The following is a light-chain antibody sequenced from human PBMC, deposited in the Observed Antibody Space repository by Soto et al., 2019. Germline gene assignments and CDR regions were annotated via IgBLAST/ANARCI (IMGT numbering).Light chain of an antibody. J-gene: IGLJ1*01. V-gene: IGLV2-14*01. CDR2: EVT. CDR1: SSDVGGSKY. CDR3: SSYTSSGTLYV. Sequence: QSVLTQPRSVSGSPGQSVTISCTGTSSDVGGSKYVSWYQQHPGKAPKLMIYEVTYRPSGVSDRFSGSKSGNTASLTVSGLQAEDEADYYCSSYTSSGTLYVFGTGTKVTVL.